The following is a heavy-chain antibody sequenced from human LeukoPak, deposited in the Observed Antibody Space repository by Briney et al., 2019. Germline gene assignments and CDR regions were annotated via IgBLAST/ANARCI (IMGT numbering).Heavy chain of an antibody. CDR2: IIPILGIT. J-gene: IGHJ4*02. Sequence: ASVKVSCKASGGTFSRYAISWVRQAPGQGLEWVGRIIPILGITNYAQKFQGRVTVTADKSTSTAYMELSSLRSEDTAVYYCAETIEGDGMSDFDYWGQGTLVTVSS. CDR3: AETIEGDGMSDFDY. D-gene: IGHD5-24*01. CDR1: GGTFSRYA. V-gene: IGHV1-69*04.